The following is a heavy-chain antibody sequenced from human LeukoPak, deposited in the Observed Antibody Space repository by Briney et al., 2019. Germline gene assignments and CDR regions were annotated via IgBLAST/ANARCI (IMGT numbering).Heavy chain of an antibody. CDR1: GFTFKNYA. V-gene: IGHV3-21*01. D-gene: IGHD2-2*01. Sequence: PGGSLRLSCAASGFTFKNYAMNWVRQSPGQGLEWVSTISGDAVTSWYADSVKGRFTISRDNAKNSLYLQMNSLRAEDTAVYYCARDPPAGCSSTSCYSEGFDYWGQGTLVTVSS. J-gene: IGHJ4*02. CDR3: ARDPPAGCSSTSCYSEGFDY. CDR2: ISGDAVTS.